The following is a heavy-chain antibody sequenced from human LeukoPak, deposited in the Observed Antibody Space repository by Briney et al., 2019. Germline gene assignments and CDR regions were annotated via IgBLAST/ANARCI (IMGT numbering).Heavy chain of an antibody. CDR3: AKDRFVGKAFDY. Sequence: PGGSLRLSCAASGFTFSSYGMSWVRQAPGKGLEWVSAISGSGGSTYYADSVKGRFTISRDNSKNTPYLQMNSLRAEDTAVYYCAKDRFVGKAFDYWGQGTLVTVSS. CDR1: GFTFSSYG. D-gene: IGHD2-15*01. CDR2: ISGSGGST. J-gene: IGHJ4*02. V-gene: IGHV3-23*01.